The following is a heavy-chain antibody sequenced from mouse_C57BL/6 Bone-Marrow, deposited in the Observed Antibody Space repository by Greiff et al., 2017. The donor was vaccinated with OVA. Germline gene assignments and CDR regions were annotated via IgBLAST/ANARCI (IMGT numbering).Heavy chain of an antibody. CDR1: GYTFTDYY. V-gene: IGHV1-26*01. J-gene: IGHJ3*01. Sequence: EVQLQQSGPELVKPGASVKISCKASGYTFTDYYMNWVKQSHGKSLEWIGDINPNNGGTSYNQKFKGKATLTVDKSSSTAYMELRSLTSEDSAVYYCARCRQLRLRAWFAYWGQGTLVTVSA. CDR2: INPNNGGT. CDR3: ARCRQLRLRAWFAY. D-gene: IGHD3-2*02.